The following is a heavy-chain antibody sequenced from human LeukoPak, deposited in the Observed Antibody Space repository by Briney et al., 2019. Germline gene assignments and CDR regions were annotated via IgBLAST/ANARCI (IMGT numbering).Heavy chain of an antibody. CDR3: AKNLNYYDSSGYPTPAYDS. Sequence: GGSLRLSCAASGFTFDDYAMHWVRQAPGKGLEWVSLISWDGGSTYYADSVKGRFTISRDNSKNTVYLQMNSLRVEDTAVYYCAKNLNYYDSSGYPTPAYDSWGQGSLVTVSS. V-gene: IGHV3-43D*03. D-gene: IGHD3-22*01. CDR2: ISWDGGST. J-gene: IGHJ4*02. CDR1: GFTFDDYA.